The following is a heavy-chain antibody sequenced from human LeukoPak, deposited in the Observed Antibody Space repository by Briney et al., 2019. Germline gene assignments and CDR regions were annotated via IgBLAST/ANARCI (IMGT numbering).Heavy chain of an antibody. CDR3: ARDLPKTGYVGALDI. CDR2: INPNSGGT. D-gene: IGHD5-12*01. Sequence: ASVKVSCKASGYTFTDYYLLWVRQAPGQGPEWMGWINPNSGGTNYAQNFKGRVTMTRDTSISTAYMELNSLTSDDTAVYYCARDLPKTGYVGALDIWGQGTRVTVSS. V-gene: IGHV1-2*02. J-gene: IGHJ3*02. CDR1: GYTFTDYY.